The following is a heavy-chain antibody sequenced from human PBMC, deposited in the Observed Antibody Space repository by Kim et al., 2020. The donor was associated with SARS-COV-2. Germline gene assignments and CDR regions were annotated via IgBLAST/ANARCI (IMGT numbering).Heavy chain of an antibody. Sequence: GGSLRLSCAAPELSFSSYGMNWVRRAPGKGLEWVSYIGTGTGATAYADSVKDRFTISRDNAKNTLYLQMNTLRDDDTAIYYCARENLGSGLFDCWGLGTL. CDR1: ELSFSSYG. D-gene: IGHD6-19*01. J-gene: IGHJ4*02. CDR2: IGTGTGAT. V-gene: IGHV3-48*02. CDR3: ARENLGSGLFDC.